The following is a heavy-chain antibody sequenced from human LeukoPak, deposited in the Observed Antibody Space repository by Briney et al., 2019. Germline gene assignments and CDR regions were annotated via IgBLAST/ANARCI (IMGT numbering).Heavy chain of an antibody. CDR1: GFTFSSYG. CDR2: IWYDGSNK. V-gene: IGHV3-33*06. D-gene: IGHD6-19*01. CDR3: AKGRIAVAGGNDAFDI. Sequence: GGSLRLSCAASGFTFSSYGMHWVRQAPGKGLEWVAVIWYDGSNKYYADSVKGRFTISRDNSKNTLYLQMNSLRAEDTAVYYCAKGRIAVAGGNDAFDIWGQGQWSPSLQ. J-gene: IGHJ3*02.